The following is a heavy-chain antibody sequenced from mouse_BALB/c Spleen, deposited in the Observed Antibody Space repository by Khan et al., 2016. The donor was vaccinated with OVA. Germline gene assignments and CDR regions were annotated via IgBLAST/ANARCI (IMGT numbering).Heavy chain of an antibody. V-gene: IGHV3-2*02. D-gene: IGHD2-4*01. CDR1: GYSITSDYA. CDR3: ARDDSRYNYAMDY. J-gene: IGHJ4*01. CDR2: ISYSGST. Sequence: EVKLEESGPGLVKPSQSLSLTCTVTGYSITSDYAWNWIRQFPGNKLEWMGYISYSGSTNYNPALKSRISITRETSKNQFSLQLNCVTTEDTATYDGARDDSRYNYAMDYWGQGTSVTVSS.